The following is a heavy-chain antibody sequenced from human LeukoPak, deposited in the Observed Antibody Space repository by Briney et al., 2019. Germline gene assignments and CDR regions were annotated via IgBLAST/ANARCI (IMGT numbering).Heavy chain of an antibody. J-gene: IGHJ4*02. CDR1: GYTFTSYD. V-gene: IGHV1-8*01. Sequence: ASVKVSCKASGYTFTSYDINRVRQATGQGLEWMGWMNPNSGNTGYAQKFQGRVTMTRNTSISTAYMELSSLRSEDTAVYYCARSRGPQASSGYYYWGQGTLVTVSS. CDR2: MNPNSGNT. CDR3: ARSRGPQASSGYYY. D-gene: IGHD3-22*01.